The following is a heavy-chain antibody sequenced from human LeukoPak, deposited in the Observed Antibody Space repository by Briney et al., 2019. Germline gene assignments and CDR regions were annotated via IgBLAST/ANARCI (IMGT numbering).Heavy chain of an antibody. V-gene: IGHV4-61*01. J-gene: IGHJ4*02. D-gene: IGHD6-19*01. CDR3: ARGRAVAGTTYYYFDY. CDR2: IYYSGST. CDR1: GGSVSSGSYY. Sequence: SETLSLTCTASGGSVSSGSYYWSWIRQPPGKGLEWIGYIYYSGSTNYNPSLKSRVTISVDTSKNQFSLKLSSVTAADTAVYYCARGRAVAGTTYYYFDYWGQGTLVTVSS.